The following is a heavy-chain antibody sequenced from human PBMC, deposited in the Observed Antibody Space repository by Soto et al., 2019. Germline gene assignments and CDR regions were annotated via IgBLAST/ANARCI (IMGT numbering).Heavy chain of an antibody. D-gene: IGHD1-26*01. CDR1: GYTFTSYG. V-gene: IGHV1-18*01. CDR3: ARGYGGSYPHYYGMDV. J-gene: IGHJ6*02. CDR2: ISAYNGNT. Sequence: QVQLVQSGVEVKKPGASVKVSCKASGYTFTSYGITWVRQAPGQGLEWMGWISAYNGNTNYAQNLQGRVTMTTDTSTYTAYMELRSLQSDDTAVYYCARGYGGSYPHYYGMDVWGQGTTVTVSS.